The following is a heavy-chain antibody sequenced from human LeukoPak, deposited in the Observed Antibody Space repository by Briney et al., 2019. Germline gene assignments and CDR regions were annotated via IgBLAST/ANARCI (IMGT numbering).Heavy chain of an antibody. CDR3: ARKGSGWYYFDY. Sequence: SETLSLTRTVSGGSISSSSYYWGWIRQPPGKGLEWIGSIYYSGSTYYNPSLKSRVTISVDTSKNQFSLKLSSVTAADTAVYYCARKGSGWYYFDYWGQGTRVSVSS. CDR1: GGSISSSSYY. J-gene: IGHJ4*02. D-gene: IGHD6-19*01. V-gene: IGHV4-39*01. CDR2: IYYSGST.